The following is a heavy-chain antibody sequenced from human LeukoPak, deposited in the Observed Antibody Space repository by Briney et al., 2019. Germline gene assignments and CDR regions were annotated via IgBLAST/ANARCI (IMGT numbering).Heavy chain of an antibody. CDR1: GTSISSYY. V-gene: IGHV4-59*08. Sequence: PSETLSLTCTVSGTSISSYYFTWIRQPPGKGLEWIGEINHSGSTNYNPSLKSRVTISVDTSKNQFSLKLSSVTAADTAVYYCARGVGSWYFDLWGRGTLVTVSS. D-gene: IGHD1-26*01. CDR2: INHSGST. J-gene: IGHJ2*01. CDR3: ARGVGSWYFDL.